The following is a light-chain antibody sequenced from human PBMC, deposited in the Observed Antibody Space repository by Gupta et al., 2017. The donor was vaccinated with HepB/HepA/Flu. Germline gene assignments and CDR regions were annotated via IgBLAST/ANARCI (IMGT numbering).Light chain of an antibody. CDR1: QSVSSN. J-gene: IGKJ5*01. CDR3: QQRDNGHPDDT. CDR2: EAS. V-gene: IGKV3-11*01. Sequence: EIVLTQSPATLSLSPGERATLSCRASQSVSSNLAWYQQKPGQAPRRLIYEASNRATGIPARCSGSGDGTDFTITISGREPEDFAVYFCQQRDNGHPDDTFGQGTRLEI.